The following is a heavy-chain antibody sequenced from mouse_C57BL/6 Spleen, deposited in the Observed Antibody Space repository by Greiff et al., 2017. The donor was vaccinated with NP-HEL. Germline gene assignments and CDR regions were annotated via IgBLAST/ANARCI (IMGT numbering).Heavy chain of an antibody. V-gene: IGHV1-72*01. CDR3: ANYYGSSYGYYAMDY. Sequence: VQLQQPGAELVKPGASVKLSCKASGYTFTSYWMHWVKQRPGRGLEWIGRIDPNSGGTKYNEKFKSKATLTVDEPSSTAYMQLSSLTSEDSAVYYCANYYGSSYGYYAMDYWGQGTSVTVSS. CDR1: GYTFTSYW. CDR2: IDPNSGGT. D-gene: IGHD1-1*01. J-gene: IGHJ4*01.